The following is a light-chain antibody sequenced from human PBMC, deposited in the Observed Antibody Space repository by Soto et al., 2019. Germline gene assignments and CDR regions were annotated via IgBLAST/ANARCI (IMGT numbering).Light chain of an antibody. CDR2: DAS. V-gene: IGKV1-5*01. J-gene: IGKJ1*01. CDR1: QSISSS. CDR3: LQHYQYSWA. Sequence: DIRITLSPSTLSASVQASVTITCRASQSISSSLAWYQQRPGKAPKLLNYDASSLESGVPSRFSGSGSGTEFTLTINSLQPDDFATYYCLQHYQYSWAFDQGTKVDIK.